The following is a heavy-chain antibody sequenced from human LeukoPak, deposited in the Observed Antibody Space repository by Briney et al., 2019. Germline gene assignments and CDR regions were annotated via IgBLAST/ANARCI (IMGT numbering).Heavy chain of an antibody. J-gene: IGHJ4*02. Sequence: GGSLRLSCAASGFTFSSYDMHWVRQPRGKGLEWGSAIGTAGDTYYPGSVKGRFTISRENAKNSLYLQMNSLRAGDTAVYYCVRGTGYSAYDYDFDYWGQGTLVTVSS. D-gene: IGHD5-12*01. V-gene: IGHV3-13*04. CDR2: IGTAGDT. CDR1: GFTFSSYD. CDR3: VRGTGYSAYDYDFDY.